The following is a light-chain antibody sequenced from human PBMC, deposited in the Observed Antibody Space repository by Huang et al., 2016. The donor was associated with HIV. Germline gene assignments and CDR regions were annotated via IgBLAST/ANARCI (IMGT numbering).Light chain of an antibody. CDR2: DAS. J-gene: IGKJ4*01. Sequence: EIVLTQSPATLSLSPGERATLSCRVSQTVSSYLAWYQQKPGQAPRLLIYDASNRATGIPARFSGSGSGTDFTLTISSLEPEDFAVYYCQLRSTWPGDTFGGGTKVEIK. V-gene: IGKV3-11*01. CDR3: QLRSTWPGDT. CDR1: QTVSSY.